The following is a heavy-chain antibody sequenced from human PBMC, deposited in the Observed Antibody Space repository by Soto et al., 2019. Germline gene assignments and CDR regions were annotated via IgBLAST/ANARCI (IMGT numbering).Heavy chain of an antibody. J-gene: IGHJ5*02. D-gene: IGHD3-10*01. CDR1: GFSFRDYP. CDR3: ATGSWGGVRGVLNWFDP. Sequence: EVQLLESGGGLVQPGGSLRLSCAASGFSFRDYPMSWVRQAPGKGLEWVSTSSGSGTYTYYADSVKGRFAISRDNSTNTLHLQMNSLRVEDTAVYYCATGSWGGVRGVLNWFDPWGQGTLVTASS. CDR2: SSGSGTYT. V-gene: IGHV3-23*01.